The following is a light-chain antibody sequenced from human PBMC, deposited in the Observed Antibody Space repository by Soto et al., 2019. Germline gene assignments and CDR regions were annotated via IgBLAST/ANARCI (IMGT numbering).Light chain of an antibody. V-gene: IGLV2-8*01. CDR2: EVT. J-gene: IGLJ2*01. CDR1: SSDVGGYDY. CDR3: SSYAGSNNLV. Sequence: QSALTQPPSASGSPGQSVAISCTGTSSDVGGYDYVSWYQRHPGKAPKFIIYEVTKRPSGVPDRFSGSKSGNTASLTVSGLQAEDEADYFCSSYAGSNNLVFGGGTKLT.